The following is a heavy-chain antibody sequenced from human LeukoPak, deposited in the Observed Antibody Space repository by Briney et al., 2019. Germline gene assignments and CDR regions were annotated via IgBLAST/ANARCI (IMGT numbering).Heavy chain of an antibody. D-gene: IGHD6-6*01. CDR3: AREGYSSSVDY. V-gene: IGHV4-31*03. CDR2: IYYSGST. J-gene: IGHJ4*02. CDR1: GGSISSGGYY. Sequence: PSETPSLTCTVSGGSISSGGYYWSWIRQHPGKGLEWIGYIYYSGSTYYNPSLKSRVTISVDTSKNQFSLKLSSVTAADTAVYYCAREGYSSSVDYWGQGTLVTVSS.